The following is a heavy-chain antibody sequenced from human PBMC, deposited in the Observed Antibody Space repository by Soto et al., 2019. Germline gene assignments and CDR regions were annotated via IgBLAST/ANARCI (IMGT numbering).Heavy chain of an antibody. Sequence: GGSLRLSCAASGFTFCSYGMHWVRQAPGKGLEWVAVISYDGSNKYYADSVKGRFNISRDNSKNTLYLQMNSLRAEDTAVYYCASTIEGPSSFFDYWGQGTLVTVSS. CDR1: GFTFCSYG. V-gene: IGHV3-30*03. J-gene: IGHJ4*02. D-gene: IGHD2-2*01. CDR3: ASTIEGPSSFFDY. CDR2: ISYDGSNK.